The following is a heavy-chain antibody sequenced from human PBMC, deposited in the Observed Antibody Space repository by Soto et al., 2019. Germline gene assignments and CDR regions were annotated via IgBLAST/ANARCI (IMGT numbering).Heavy chain of an antibody. Sequence: QLQLQESGPGLVKPSETLSLTCTVSGGSISSSSYYWGWIRQPPGKGLEWIGSIYYSGSTYYNPSLKSRVTISVDTSKNQFSLKLSSVTAADTAVYYCARPRRDITMIVVAKHPGRVDYWGQGTLVTVSS. V-gene: IGHV4-39*01. CDR3: ARPRRDITMIVVAKHPGRVDY. CDR2: IYYSGST. J-gene: IGHJ4*02. CDR1: GGSISSSSYY. D-gene: IGHD3-22*01.